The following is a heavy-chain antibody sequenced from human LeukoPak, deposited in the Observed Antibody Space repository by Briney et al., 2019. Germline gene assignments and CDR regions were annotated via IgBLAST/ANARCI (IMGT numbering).Heavy chain of an antibody. D-gene: IGHD3-3*01. CDR1: GYNFANYR. V-gene: IGHV5-51*01. CDR3: ARSNVLRFLEWSPGAFDI. J-gene: IGHJ3*02. Sequence: GESLKISCKGSGYNFANYRIGWVRQMPGKGLEWMGIIYPDDSDTTYSPSFQGQVTISADKSISTAYLQWSSLKASDTAMYYRARSNVLRFLEWSPGAFDIWGQGTMVTVSS. CDR2: IYPDDSDT.